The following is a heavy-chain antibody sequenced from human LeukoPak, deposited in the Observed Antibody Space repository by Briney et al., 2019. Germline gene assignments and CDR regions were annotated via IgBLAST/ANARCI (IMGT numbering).Heavy chain of an antibody. D-gene: IGHD2-2*01. V-gene: IGHV1-69*13. Sequence: VKVSCKASGGTFSSYAIGWVRQAPGQGLEWMGGITPIFGTANYAQKFQGRVTITADESTSTAYMELSSLRSEDTAVYYCARVCSSTSCPGAFDIWGQGTMVTVSS. CDR3: ARVCSSTSCPGAFDI. CDR1: GGTFSSYA. J-gene: IGHJ3*02. CDR2: ITPIFGTA.